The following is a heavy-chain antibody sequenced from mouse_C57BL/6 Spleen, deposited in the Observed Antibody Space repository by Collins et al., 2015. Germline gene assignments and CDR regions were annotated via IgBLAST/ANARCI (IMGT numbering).Heavy chain of an antibody. CDR3: VRGSVGYSNYPAWFAY. D-gene: IGHD2-5*01. V-gene: IGHV10-1*01. J-gene: IGHJ3*01. Sequence: EVQLVESGGGLVQPKGSLKLSCAASGFSFNTYAMNWVRQAPGKGLEWVARIRSKSNNYATYYADSVKDRFTISRDDSESMLYLQMNNLKTEDTAMYYCVRGSVGYSNYPAWFAYWGQGTLVTVSA. CDR2: IRSKSNNYAT. CDR1: GFSFNTYA.